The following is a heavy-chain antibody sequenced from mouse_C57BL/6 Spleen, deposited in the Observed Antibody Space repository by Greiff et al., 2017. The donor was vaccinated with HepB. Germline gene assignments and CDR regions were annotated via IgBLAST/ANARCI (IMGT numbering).Heavy chain of an antibody. CDR2: IDPSDSYT. J-gene: IGHJ4*01. Sequence: QVHVKQSGAELVKPGASVKLSCKASGYTFTSYWMQWVKQRPGQGLEWIGEIDPSDSYTNYNQKFKGKATLTVDTSSSTAYMQLSSLTSEDSAVYYCARSGPKDYAMDYWGQGTSVTVSS. CDR1: GYTFTSYW. CDR3: ARSGPKDYAMDY. D-gene: IGHD3-1*01. V-gene: IGHV1-50*01.